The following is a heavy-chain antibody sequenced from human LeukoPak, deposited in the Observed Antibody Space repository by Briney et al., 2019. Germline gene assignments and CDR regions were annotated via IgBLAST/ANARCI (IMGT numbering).Heavy chain of an antibody. D-gene: IGHD1-26*01. CDR2: IIPIFGPP. CDR3: ARDRSSGTFDSFVI. V-gene: IGHV1-69*01. J-gene: IGHJ3*02. CDR1: GGTFSNYA. Sequence: SVKVSCKASGGTFSNYAISWVRQAPGQGLEWLGGIIPIFGPPNTAQKFQGRVTITADESTSTVHMELSSLTSEDTAMYYCARDRSSGTFDSFVIWGPGTMVTVSS.